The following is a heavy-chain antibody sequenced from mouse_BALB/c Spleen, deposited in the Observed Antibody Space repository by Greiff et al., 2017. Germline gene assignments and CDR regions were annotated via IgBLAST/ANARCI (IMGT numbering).Heavy chain of an antibody. CDR2: INSNGGST. J-gene: IGHJ4*01. CDR3: ARGEVAMDY. CDR1: GFTFSSYG. Sequence: EVMLVESGGGLVQPGGSLKLSCAASGFTFSSYGMSWVRQTPDKRLELVATINSNGGSTYYPDSVKGRFTISRDNAKNTLYLQMSSLKSEDTPMYYCARGEVAMDYWGQGTSVNVSS. V-gene: IGHV5-6-3*01.